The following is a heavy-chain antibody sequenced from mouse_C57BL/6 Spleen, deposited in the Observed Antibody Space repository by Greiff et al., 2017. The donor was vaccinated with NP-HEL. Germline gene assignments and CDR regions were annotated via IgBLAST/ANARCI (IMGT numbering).Heavy chain of an antibody. CDR1: GFSLSTSGMG. V-gene: IGHV8-12*01. CDR2: IYWDDDK. CDR3: ARRELRYFDV. D-gene: IGHD1-1*01. J-gene: IGHJ1*03. Sequence: QVTLKESGPGILQSSQTLSLTCSFSGFSLSTSGMGVSWIRQPSGKGLEWLAHIYWDDDKRYNPFLKSRLTISKATSRNQVFLKITSVDTADTATYCCARRELRYFDVWGTGTTVTVSS.